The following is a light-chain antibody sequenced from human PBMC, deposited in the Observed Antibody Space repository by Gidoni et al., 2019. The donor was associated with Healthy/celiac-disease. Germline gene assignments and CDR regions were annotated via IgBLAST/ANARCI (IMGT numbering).Light chain of an antibody. V-gene: IGKV1-39*01. Sequence: DIQMTQSPSSLSASVGDRVTITCRASLSVTNYLIWYQQKPGKAPKLLIYAASSLQSGVPSRFSGSGSGTDFTLTISSLQPEDFATYYCQQSYSKTFGQXTKVEIK. CDR3: QQSYSKT. J-gene: IGKJ1*01. CDR2: AAS. CDR1: LSVTNY.